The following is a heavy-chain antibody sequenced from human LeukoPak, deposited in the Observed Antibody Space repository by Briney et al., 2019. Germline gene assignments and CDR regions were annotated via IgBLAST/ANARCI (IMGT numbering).Heavy chain of an antibody. CDR3: ASSRMTTVTRVADWYFDL. CDR1: GGSISSYY. D-gene: IGHD4-17*01. Sequence: SETLSLTCTVSGGSISSYYWSWIRQPPGKGLEWIGYIYYSGITNYNPSLKSRVTISVDTSKNQFSLKLSSVTAADTAVYYCASSRMTTVTRVADWYFDLWGRGTLVTVSS. CDR2: IYYSGIT. V-gene: IGHV4-59*01. J-gene: IGHJ2*01.